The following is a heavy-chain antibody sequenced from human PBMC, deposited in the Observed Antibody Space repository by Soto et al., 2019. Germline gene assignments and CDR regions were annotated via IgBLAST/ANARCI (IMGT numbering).Heavy chain of an antibody. CDR1: GYTFTSYG. V-gene: IGHV1-18*01. J-gene: IGHJ4*02. CDR3: ARTNYDFWSGYPAPFDY. D-gene: IGHD3-3*01. Sequence: ASVKVSCKASGYTFTSYGISWVRQAPGQGLEWMGWISAYNGNTNYAQKLQGRVTMTTDTSTSTAYMELRSLRSDDTAVYYCARTNYDFWSGYPAPFDYWGQGTLFTVSS. CDR2: ISAYNGNT.